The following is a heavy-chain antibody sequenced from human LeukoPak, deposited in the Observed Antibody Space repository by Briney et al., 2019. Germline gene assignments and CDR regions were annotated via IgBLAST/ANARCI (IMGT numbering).Heavy chain of an antibody. CDR1: GDSVSSNSAA. CDR3: ARGPILARGYYFDY. V-gene: IGHV6-1*01. J-gene: IGHJ4*02. Sequence: SQTLSLTCAISGDSVSSNSAAWNWIRQSPSRGLEWLGRTYYKSNYYNDYAVSVKSRITINPDTSRNQFSLQLNSVTPEDTAVYYCARGPILARGYYFDYWGQGTLVTVSS. D-gene: IGHD5-12*01. CDR2: TYYKSNYYN.